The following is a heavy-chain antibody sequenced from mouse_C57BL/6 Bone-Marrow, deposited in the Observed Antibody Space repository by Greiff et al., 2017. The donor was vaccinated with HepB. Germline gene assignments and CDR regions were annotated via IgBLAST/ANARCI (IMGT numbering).Heavy chain of an antibody. Sequence: QVQLQQPGAELVKPGASVKLSCKASGYTFTRYWMQWVKQRPGQGLEWIGEIDPSDSYTNYNQKFKGKATLTVDTSSSTADMQLSSLTSEDSAVYYCARSMVTKAMDYWGQGTSVTVSS. D-gene: IGHD2-3*01. CDR3: ARSMVTKAMDY. CDR1: GYTFTRYW. CDR2: IDPSDSYT. V-gene: IGHV1-50*01. J-gene: IGHJ4*01.